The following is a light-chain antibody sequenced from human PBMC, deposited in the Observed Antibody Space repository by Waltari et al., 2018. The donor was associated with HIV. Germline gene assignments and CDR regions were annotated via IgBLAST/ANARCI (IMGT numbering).Light chain of an antibody. J-gene: IGLJ1*01. CDR2: RNN. CDR1: SSNIGSNY. V-gene: IGLV1-47*01. Sequence: QSVLTQPPSASGTPGPRVTSSCSGSSSNIGSNYVYWYQQLPGTAPKLLIYRNNQRPSGVPDRFSGSTSGTSASLAISGLRSEDEADYFCAAWDDSLSVYVFGTGTKVTVL. CDR3: AAWDDSLSVYV.